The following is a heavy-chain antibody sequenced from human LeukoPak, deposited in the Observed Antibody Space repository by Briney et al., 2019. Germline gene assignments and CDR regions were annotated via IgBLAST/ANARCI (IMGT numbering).Heavy chain of an antibody. CDR1: GYTFTRNY. V-gene: IGHV1-46*01. CDR3: AREGKASSSIDY. CDR2: IYPRDGST. J-gene: IGHJ4*02. D-gene: IGHD6-6*01. Sequence: ASVKVSCKASGYTFTRNYIHWVRQAPGQGLEWMGMIYPRDGSTSYAQRFQGRVTVTRDTSTSTVHMELSSLRSEDTAVYYCAREGKASSSIDYWGQGTLVTVSS.